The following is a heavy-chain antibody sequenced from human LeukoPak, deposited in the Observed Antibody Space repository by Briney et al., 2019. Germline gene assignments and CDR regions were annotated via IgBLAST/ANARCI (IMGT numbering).Heavy chain of an antibody. CDR1: GGSLSSGIYY. D-gene: IGHD2-21*01. V-gene: IGHV4-61*02. CDR2: IYTSGST. Sequence: PSETLSLTCTVSGGSLSSGIYYWSWIRQPAGKGLEWIGRIYTSGSTNYNPSLKSRVTISVDTSKNQFSLKLNSVTAADTAVYYCARKIIPDYWGQGTLVTVSS. J-gene: IGHJ4*02. CDR3: ARKIIPDY.